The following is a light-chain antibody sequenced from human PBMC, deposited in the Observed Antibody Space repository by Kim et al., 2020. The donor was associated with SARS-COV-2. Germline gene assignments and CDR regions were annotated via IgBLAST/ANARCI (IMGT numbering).Light chain of an antibody. V-gene: IGKV3-20*01. CDR3: QQSGASSLT. CDR1: QSVSNSR. CDR2: DGS. Sequence: PPAKSSTPSCRPSQSVSNSRLAWYQQKPGQAPTLLIYDGSSRATGITDRFSGSGSGTDFTLTISRLEPEDFAVYYCQQSGASSLTFGGGTKVDIK. J-gene: IGKJ4*01.